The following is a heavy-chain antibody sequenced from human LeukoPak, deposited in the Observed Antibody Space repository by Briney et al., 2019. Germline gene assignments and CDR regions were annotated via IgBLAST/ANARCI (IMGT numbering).Heavy chain of an antibody. J-gene: IGHJ6*03. V-gene: IGHV3-7*01. CDR1: GFTFSSYW. Sequence: GGSLRLSCAASGFTFSSYWMSWVRQAPGKGLEWVANIKQDGSEKYYVDSVKGRFTISRDNSKNTLYLQMNSLRAEDTAVYYCAEDRCSSTSCYTALYYYYYYYMDVWGKGTTVTVSS. CDR3: AEDRCSSTSCYTALYYYYYYYMDV. D-gene: IGHD2-2*02. CDR2: IKQDGSEK.